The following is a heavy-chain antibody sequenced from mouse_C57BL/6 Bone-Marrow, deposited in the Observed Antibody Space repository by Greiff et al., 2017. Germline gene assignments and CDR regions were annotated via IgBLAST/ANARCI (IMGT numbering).Heavy chain of an antibody. V-gene: IGHV1-47*01. CDR2: FHPYNDDT. D-gene: IGHD2-4*01. CDR3: ASAYDYDEGAWFAY. J-gene: IGHJ3*01. CDR1: GYTFTTYP. Sequence: QVHVKQSGAELVKPGASVKMSCKASGYTFTTYPIEWMKQKHGKSLEWIGNFHPYNDDTKYNEKFKGKATLTVEKSSSTAYLELSRLTSDDSAVYYCASAYDYDEGAWFAYWGQGTLVTVSA.